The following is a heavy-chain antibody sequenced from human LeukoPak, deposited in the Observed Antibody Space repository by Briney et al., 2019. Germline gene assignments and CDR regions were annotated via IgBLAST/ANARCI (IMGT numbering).Heavy chain of an antibody. J-gene: IGHJ4*02. Sequence: PGGSLRLSCAASGFTFSSYWMTWVRQAPGKGLEWGANIKKDGSEKSYVDSVKGRFTISRDNAKNSLYLQMNSLRGEDTAVYYCATGPSYCGGDCYYYFDYWGQGTLVTVSS. D-gene: IGHD2-21*02. V-gene: IGHV3-7*01. CDR3: ATGPSYCGGDCYYYFDY. CDR2: IKKDGSEK. CDR1: GFTFSSYW.